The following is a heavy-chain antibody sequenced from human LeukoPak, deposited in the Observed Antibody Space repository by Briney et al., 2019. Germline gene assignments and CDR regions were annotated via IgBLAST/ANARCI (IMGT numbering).Heavy chain of an antibody. CDR3: ARESDEGYCSGGSCYSYYFDY. J-gene: IGHJ4*02. V-gene: IGHV3-48*01. Sequence: PGRSLRLSCAASGFTFSSYSMNWVRQAPGKGLEWVSYISSSSSTIYYADSVKGRFTISRDNAKKPLYPQMNSLRAEDTAVYYCARESDEGYCSGGSCYSYYFDYWGQGTLVTVSS. CDR1: GFTFSSYS. CDR2: ISSSSSTI. D-gene: IGHD2-15*01.